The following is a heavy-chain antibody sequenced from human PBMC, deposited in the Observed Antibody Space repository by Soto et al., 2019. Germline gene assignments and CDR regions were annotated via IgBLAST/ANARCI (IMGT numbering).Heavy chain of an antibody. J-gene: IGHJ6*02. CDR2: IYYSGST. D-gene: IGHD3-3*01. V-gene: IGHV4-59*01. CDR1: GGSISSYY. Sequence: SETLSLTCTVSGGSISSYYWSWIRQPPGKGLEWIGYIYYSGSTNYNPSLKSRVTISVDTSKNQFSLKLSSVTAADTAVYYCARGGTPSWSGYYYYGMGAWGQAPTASVSS. CDR3: ARGGTPSWSGYYYYGMGA.